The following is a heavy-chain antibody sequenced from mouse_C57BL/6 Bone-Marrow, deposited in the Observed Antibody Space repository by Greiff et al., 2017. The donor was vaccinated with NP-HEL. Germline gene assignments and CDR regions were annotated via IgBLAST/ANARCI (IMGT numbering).Heavy chain of an antibody. J-gene: IGHJ3*01. CDR1: GYTFTGYW. V-gene: IGHV1-9*01. Sequence: QVQLKQSGAELMKPGASVKLSCKATGYTFTGYWIEWVKQRPGHGLEWIGEILPGSGSTNYNDNVKGKATFTGDTASNTAYMQLSSLTSEASAIFYCARWACCSHCPFAYWGQGTLVTVSA. CDR3: ARWACCSHCPFAY. D-gene: IGHD6-2*01. CDR2: ILPGSGST.